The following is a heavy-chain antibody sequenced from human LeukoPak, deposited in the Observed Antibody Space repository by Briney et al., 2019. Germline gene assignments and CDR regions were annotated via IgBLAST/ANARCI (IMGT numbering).Heavy chain of an antibody. Sequence: SETLSLTCTVSGGSISSGSYYWSWIRQPAGKGLEWIGRIYTSGSTNYSPSLKSRVTISVDTSRNQFSLKLSSVTAADTAVYYCAREAVGAILVDYWGQGTLVTVSS. CDR2: IYTSGST. CDR1: GGSISSGSYY. J-gene: IGHJ4*02. D-gene: IGHD1-26*01. V-gene: IGHV4-61*02. CDR3: AREAVGAILVDY.